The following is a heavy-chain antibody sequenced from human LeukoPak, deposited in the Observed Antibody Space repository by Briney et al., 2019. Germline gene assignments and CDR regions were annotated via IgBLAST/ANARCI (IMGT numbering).Heavy chain of an antibody. Sequence: ASVKVSCKASGYTFTGYYMHWVRQAPGQGLEWMGWINPNSGGTNYAQKFQGRVTMTRDTSISTAYMELSRMRSDDTVVYYWERDDPDDYGDIGDDYWGQGTLVTVSS. CDR2: INPNSGGT. CDR1: GYTFTGYY. CDR3: ERDDPDDYGDIGDDY. J-gene: IGHJ4*02. V-gene: IGHV1-2*02. D-gene: IGHD4-17*01.